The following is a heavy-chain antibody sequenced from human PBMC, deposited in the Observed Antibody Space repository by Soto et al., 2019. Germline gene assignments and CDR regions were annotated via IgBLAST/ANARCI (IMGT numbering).Heavy chain of an antibody. Sequence: GGSLRLSCAASGFTFSSYAMSWVLQAPWKGLEWVSALSGSGGSTYYADSVKGRFTISRDNSKNTLYLQMNSLRAEDTAVYYCAKRGVCGGDCSIDYWGQGTLVTVSS. V-gene: IGHV3-23*01. J-gene: IGHJ4*02. D-gene: IGHD2-21*02. CDR3: AKRGVCGGDCSIDY. CDR2: LSGSGGST. CDR1: GFTFSSYA.